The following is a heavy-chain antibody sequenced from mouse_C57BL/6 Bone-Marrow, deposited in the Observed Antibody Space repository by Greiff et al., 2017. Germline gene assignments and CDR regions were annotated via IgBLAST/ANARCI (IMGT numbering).Heavy chain of an antibody. J-gene: IGHJ4*01. D-gene: IGHD3-1*01. CDR2: IYPRSGNT. Sequence: QVQLKQSGAELARPGASVKLSCKASGYTFTSYGISWVKQRTGQGLEWIGEIYPRSGNTYYNEKLKGKATLTADKSSSTAYMELRSLTSEDSAVYFCARQLFYAMDYWGQGTSVTVSS. V-gene: IGHV1-81*01. CDR3: ARQLFYAMDY. CDR1: GYTFTSYG.